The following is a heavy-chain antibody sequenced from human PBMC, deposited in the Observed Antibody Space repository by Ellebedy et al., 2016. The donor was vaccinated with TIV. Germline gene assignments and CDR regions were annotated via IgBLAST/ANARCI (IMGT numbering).Heavy chain of an antibody. D-gene: IGHD1-26*01. V-gene: IGHV3-48*02. Sequence: GESLKISCAASGFTFRTYNTYSMNWVRQAPGTGLEWVSYIGSRTNIIYYPDSVKGRFTISRDNAKNSLYLQMNSLRDEDTAVYYCARGGGELLRYAFDIWGHGTMVTVSS. CDR2: IGSRTNII. CDR1: GFTFRTYNTYS. CDR3: ARGGGELLRYAFDI. J-gene: IGHJ3*02.